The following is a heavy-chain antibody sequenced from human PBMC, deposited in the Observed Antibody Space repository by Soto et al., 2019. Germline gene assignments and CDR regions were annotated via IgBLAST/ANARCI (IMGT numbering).Heavy chain of an antibody. CDR2: IIPIFGTA. CDR3: ARDHAVTSYYYYGMDV. D-gene: IGHD5-18*01. V-gene: IGHV1-69*13. Sequence: ASVKVSCKASGGTFIRDAISWVRQAPGQGLEWMGGIIPIFGTANYAQKFQGRVTITADESTSTAYMELSSLRSEDTAVYYCARDHAVTSYYYYGMDVWGQGTTVTVSS. CDR1: GGTFIRDA. J-gene: IGHJ6*02.